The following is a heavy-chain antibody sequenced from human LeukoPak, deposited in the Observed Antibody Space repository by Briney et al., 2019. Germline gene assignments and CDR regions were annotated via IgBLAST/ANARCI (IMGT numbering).Heavy chain of an antibody. J-gene: IGHJ6*02. Sequence: PGGSLRLSCAASGFSVSNNYMSWVRQAPGKGLEWVSLIYSGGDKRYAASVKGRFTISRDNSKNTLYLQMDSLRAEDTAVYFCARGGGLDVWGQGATVTVSS. CDR3: ARGGGLDV. D-gene: IGHD3-16*01. CDR2: IYSGGDK. CDR1: GFSVSNNY. V-gene: IGHV3-53*01.